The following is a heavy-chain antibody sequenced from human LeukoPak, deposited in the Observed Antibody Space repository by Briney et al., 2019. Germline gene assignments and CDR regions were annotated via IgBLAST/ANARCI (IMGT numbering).Heavy chain of an antibody. CDR1: GYSISSGYY. V-gene: IGHV4-38-2*02. J-gene: IGHJ6*03. CDR2: IYHSGST. D-gene: IGHD6-13*01. Sequence: SETLSLTCTVSGYSISSGYYWGWIRQPPGKGLEWIGSIYHSGSTYYNPSLKSRVTISVDTSKNQFSLKLSSMTAADTAVYFCARGSSSWMDYYMDVWGKGTTVTVSS. CDR3: ARGSSSWMDYYMDV.